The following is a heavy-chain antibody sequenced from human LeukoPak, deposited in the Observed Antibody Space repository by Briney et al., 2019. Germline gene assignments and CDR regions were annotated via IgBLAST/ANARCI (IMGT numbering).Heavy chain of an antibody. J-gene: IGHJ1*01. CDR3: ARQADNSSGYFGYFQH. Sequence: GESLKISCKGSGYSFTSYWIGWVRQMPGKGLEWMGIIYPGDSDTRYSPSFQGQVTISADKSISTAYLQWSSLKASGTAMYYCARQADNSSGYFGYFQHWGQGTLVAVSS. CDR1: GYSFTSYW. V-gene: IGHV5-51*01. D-gene: IGHD3-22*01. CDR2: IYPGDSDT.